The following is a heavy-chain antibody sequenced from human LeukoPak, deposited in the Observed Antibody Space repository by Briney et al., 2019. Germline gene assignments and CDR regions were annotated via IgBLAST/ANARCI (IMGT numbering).Heavy chain of an antibody. Sequence: GASVKVSCKAPGYTFTGYYIHWVRQAPGQGLEWMGWINPNSGGTNYAQKFQGRVTMTRDASISTAYMEVSRLRSDDTAVYYCAKDFYSTGLMFFYYYMDVWGKGTTVTISS. J-gene: IGHJ6*03. CDR3: AKDFYSTGLMFFYYYMDV. V-gene: IGHV1-2*02. CDR2: INPNSGGT. D-gene: IGHD6-19*01. CDR1: GYTFTGYY.